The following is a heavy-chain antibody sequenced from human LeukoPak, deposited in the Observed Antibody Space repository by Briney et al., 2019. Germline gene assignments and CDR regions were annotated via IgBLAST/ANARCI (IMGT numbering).Heavy chain of an antibody. V-gene: IGHV6-1*01. J-gene: IGHJ4*02. CDR1: GDSVSSNSAA. Sequence: SETLSLTCAISGDSVSSNSAAWNWIRQSPSRGLEWLGRTYYRSKWYNDYAVSVKSRITINPDTYKNQFSLQLNSVTPEDTAVYYCARETGSIVGATPFDYWGQGTLVTVSS. CDR2: TYYRSKWYN. D-gene: IGHD1-26*01. CDR3: ARETGSIVGATPFDY.